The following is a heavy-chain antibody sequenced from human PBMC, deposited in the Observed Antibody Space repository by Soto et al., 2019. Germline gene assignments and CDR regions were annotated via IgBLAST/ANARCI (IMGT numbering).Heavy chain of an antibody. V-gene: IGHV3-23*01. Sequence: EVQLLESGGGLVQPGGSLRLSCAASGFTFSSYAMSWVRQAPGKGLEWVSAISGSGGSTYYADSVKGRFTISRDNSKNTLYLQMNSLRAEDTAVYYCARMTTVTTSRIVASDYWGQGTLVTVSS. J-gene: IGHJ4*02. CDR1: GFTFSSYA. CDR3: ARMTTVTTSRIVASDY. D-gene: IGHD4-17*01. CDR2: ISGSGGST.